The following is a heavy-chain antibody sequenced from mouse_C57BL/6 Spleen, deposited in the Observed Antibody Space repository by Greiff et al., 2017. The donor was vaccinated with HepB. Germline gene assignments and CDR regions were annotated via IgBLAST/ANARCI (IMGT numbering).Heavy chain of an antibody. CDR1: GYTFTSYW. CDR3: ARELLRSYYFDY. V-gene: IGHV1-52*01. J-gene: IGHJ2*01. D-gene: IGHD1-1*01. Sequence: VQLQQSGAELVRPGSSVKLSCKASGYTFTSYWMHWVKQRPIQGLEWIGNIDPSDSETHYNQKFKDKATLTVDKSSSTAYMQLSSLTSEDSAVYYCARELLRSYYFDYWGHSTTLTVSS. CDR2: IDPSDSET.